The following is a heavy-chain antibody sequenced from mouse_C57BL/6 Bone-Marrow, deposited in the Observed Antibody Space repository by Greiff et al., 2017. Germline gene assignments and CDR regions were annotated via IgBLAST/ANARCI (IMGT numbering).Heavy chain of an antibody. Sequence: QVQLQQSGPELVRPGASVKISCKAPGYTFTSHWMQWVRQRPGQGLEWIGEIFPGSGSTYYNEKFKGKATLTVDTSSSTAYMQLSSLTSEDSAVCFCASVYYGNWYFDVWGTGATVTVAS. D-gene: IGHD2-1*01. V-gene: IGHV1-56*01. CDR1: GYTFTSHW. CDR2: IFPGSGST. J-gene: IGHJ1*03. CDR3: ASVYYGNWYFDV.